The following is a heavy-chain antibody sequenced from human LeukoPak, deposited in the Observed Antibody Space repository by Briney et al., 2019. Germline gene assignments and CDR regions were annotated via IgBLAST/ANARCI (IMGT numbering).Heavy chain of an antibody. J-gene: IGHJ6*03. V-gene: IGHV4-34*01. Sequence: SETLSLTCAVYGGYLNGYYWIWVRQPPGKGLEWIAEMSHSGSTTYNPSLKSRVTISIDTSKNQFSLRLRSVTAADTAVYYCARRSYHLVYGFYYYYMDVWGKGTPVTVSS. CDR3: ARRSYHLVYGFYYYYMDV. CDR1: GGYLNGYY. D-gene: IGHD5/OR15-5a*01. CDR2: MSHSGST.